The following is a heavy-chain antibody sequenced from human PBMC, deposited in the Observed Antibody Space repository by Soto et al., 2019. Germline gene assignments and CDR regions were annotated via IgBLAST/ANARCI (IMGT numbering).Heavy chain of an antibody. Sequence: QVQLVESGGGVVQPGRSLRLSCAASGFTFSEYGMHWVRQAPGKGLEWVAVISYDGSNKFYADSVKGRLTISRDNSKNTLYLQMNSLRAEYTAVYYCAKGWAARTTVINGYSDYWGQGTLVTVSS. V-gene: IGHV3-30*18. CDR3: AKGWAARTTVINGYSDY. J-gene: IGHJ4*02. CDR2: ISYDGSNK. D-gene: IGHD4-17*01. CDR1: GFTFSEYG.